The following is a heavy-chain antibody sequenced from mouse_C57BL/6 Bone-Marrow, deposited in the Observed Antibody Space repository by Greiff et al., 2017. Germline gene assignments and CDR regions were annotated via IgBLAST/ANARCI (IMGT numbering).Heavy chain of an antibody. D-gene: IGHD1-1*01. CDR3: AIGDYGSSRGGFAY. V-gene: IGHV1-54*01. CDR2: INPGSGGT. J-gene: IGHJ3*01. Sequence: QVQLQQSGAELVRPGTSVKVSCKASGYAFTNYLIEWVKQRPGQGLEWSGVINPGSGGTNYNEKFKGKATLTADKSSSTAYMQISSLTSEDSAVYFCAIGDYGSSRGGFAYWGQGTLVTVSA. CDR1: GYAFTNYL.